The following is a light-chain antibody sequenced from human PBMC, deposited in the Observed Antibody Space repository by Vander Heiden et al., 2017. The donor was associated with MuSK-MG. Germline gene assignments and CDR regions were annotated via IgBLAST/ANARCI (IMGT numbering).Light chain of an antibody. CDR1: SSHIGSNT. CDR2: SNN. J-gene: IGLJ2*01. V-gene: IGLV1-44*01. Sequence: PGPRVPISCSGCSSHIGSNTLNWYQQLPGTAPKLLIYSNNQRPSGVPDRFSGSKSGTSAALAISGLQSEDEADYYCAAWDDSLNGVVFGGGTKLTVL. CDR3: AAWDDSLNGVV.